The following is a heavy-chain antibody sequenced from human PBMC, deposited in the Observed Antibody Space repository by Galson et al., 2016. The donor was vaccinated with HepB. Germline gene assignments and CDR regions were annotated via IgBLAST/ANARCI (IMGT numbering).Heavy chain of an antibody. CDR2: TNPVGSST. J-gene: IGHJ3*01. Sequence: SVKVSCKASGDTFTGYFVHWVRQAPGQGLEWMGVTNPVGSSTTYAQKFQGRVTISRDSSTSTIYMELSSLRSEDTAVYYCARDLWVGRDDSLAFWGQGTMVTVSS. D-gene: IGHD1-26*01. CDR3: ARDLWVGRDDSLAF. V-gene: IGHV1-46*01. CDR1: GDTFTGYF.